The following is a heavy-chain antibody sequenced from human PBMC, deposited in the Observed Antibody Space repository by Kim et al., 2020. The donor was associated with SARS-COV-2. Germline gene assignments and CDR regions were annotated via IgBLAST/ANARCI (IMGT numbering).Heavy chain of an antibody. V-gene: IGHV3-53*04. D-gene: IGHD5-18*01. CDR2: T. Sequence: TYYADSVKGRFTISRNNSKNTLYLQMNILGPEDTAVYYCARAESGYSYSPWGQGTLVIVSS. CDR3: ARAESGYSYSP. J-gene: IGHJ4*02.